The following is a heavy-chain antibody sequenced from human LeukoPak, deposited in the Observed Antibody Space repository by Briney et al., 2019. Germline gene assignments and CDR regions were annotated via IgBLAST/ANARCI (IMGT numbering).Heavy chain of an antibody. Sequence: SVKVSCKASGGTFISYAISWVRQAPGQGLEWMGRIIPILGIANYAQKFQGRVTITADKSTSTAYMELSSLRSEDTAVYYWASIVVVTAAEYFQHWGQGTLVTVSS. CDR3: ASIVVVTAAEYFQH. V-gene: IGHV1-69*04. D-gene: IGHD2-21*02. CDR2: IIPILGIA. CDR1: GGTFISYA. J-gene: IGHJ1*01.